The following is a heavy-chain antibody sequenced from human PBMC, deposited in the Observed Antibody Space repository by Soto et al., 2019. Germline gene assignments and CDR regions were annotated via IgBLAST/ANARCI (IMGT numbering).Heavy chain of an antibody. CDR3: VRDGTKTLRDWFDP. CDR1: GASISGFY. D-gene: IGHD1-1*01. V-gene: IGHV4-4*07. J-gene: IGHJ5*02. CDR2: IYATGTT. Sequence: SETLSLTCTVSGASISGFYCSWIRKSAGKGLEWIGRIYATGTTDYNPSLKSRAMMSVDTSKKQFSLKLRSVTAADTAVYYCVRDGTKTLRDWFDPWGQGISVTVSS.